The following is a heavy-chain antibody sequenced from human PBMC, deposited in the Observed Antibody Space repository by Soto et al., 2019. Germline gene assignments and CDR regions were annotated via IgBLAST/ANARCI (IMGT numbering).Heavy chain of an antibody. J-gene: IGHJ6*02. V-gene: IGHV1-69*13. D-gene: IGHD2-15*01. Sequence: SVKVSCKASGCTFSSYAISWVRQAPGQGLEWMGGTIPILGTANYAQKFQGRVTITADESTSTAYMELSSLRSEDTAVYYCARVGCSGGSCSDYYYGMDVWGQGTTVTVSS. CDR2: TIPILGTA. CDR1: GCTFSSYA. CDR3: ARVGCSGGSCSDYYYGMDV.